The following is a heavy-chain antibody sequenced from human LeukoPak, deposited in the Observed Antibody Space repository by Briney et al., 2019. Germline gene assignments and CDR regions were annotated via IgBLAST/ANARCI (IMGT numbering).Heavy chain of an antibody. D-gene: IGHD7-27*01. CDR3: ARDHDWGVDY. J-gene: IGHJ4*02. CDR2: INGKRGDT. Sequence: ASVKVSCKASGFTFTDHYMHSVRQAPGQGLEWMGWINGKRGDTNYAQNFQDRVTMTRDTSTSTVYMELSRLTVDDTAVYYCARDHDWGVDYWGQGTLVTVSS. CDR1: GFTFTDHY. V-gene: IGHV1-2*02.